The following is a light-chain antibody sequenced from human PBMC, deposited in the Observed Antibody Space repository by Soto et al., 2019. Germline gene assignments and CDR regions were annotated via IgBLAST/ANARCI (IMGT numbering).Light chain of an antibody. Sequence: EIVLTQSPGTLSLSPGERATLSCRASQSVSSNYLGWFQQKPGQAPRLLIFGASYRDTGIPDRFSGSGSGTDFTLTISRLEPEDFEMYYCQKYGSSPGTFGQGTKVEVK. J-gene: IGKJ1*01. CDR3: QKYGSSPGT. V-gene: IGKV3-20*01. CDR2: GAS. CDR1: QSVSSNY.